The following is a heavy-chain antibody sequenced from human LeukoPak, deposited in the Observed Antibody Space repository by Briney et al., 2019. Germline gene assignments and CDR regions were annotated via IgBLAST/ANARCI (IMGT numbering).Heavy chain of an antibody. CDR2: IDPSDSYT. V-gene: IGHV5-10-1*01. CDR1: GYSFTTYW. D-gene: IGHD3-10*01. Sequence: GESLKISCKGSGYSFTTYWITWVRQMPGKGLEWMGRIDPSDSYTNYSPSFQGHFTTSADKSISTAYLQWSSLKAPDTAMYYCARTYYYGSGSYYHFDYWGQGTLVTVSS. J-gene: IGHJ4*02. CDR3: ARTYYYGSGSYYHFDY.